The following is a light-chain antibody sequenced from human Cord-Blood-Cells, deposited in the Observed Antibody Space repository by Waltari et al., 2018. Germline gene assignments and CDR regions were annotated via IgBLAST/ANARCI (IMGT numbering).Light chain of an antibody. CDR2: GAS. V-gene: IGKV3-20*01. CDR3: QQYGSSRTLT. J-gene: IGKJ1*01. Sequence: EIVLTQSPGTLPLSPGERATLSCRASQSVSSSYLAWYQQKPGQAPRLLIYGASSRATGIPDRFSVKGSGTYFTLTISRLEPEDFAVYYCQQYGSSRTLTCCQVTKVEIK. CDR1: QSVSSSY.